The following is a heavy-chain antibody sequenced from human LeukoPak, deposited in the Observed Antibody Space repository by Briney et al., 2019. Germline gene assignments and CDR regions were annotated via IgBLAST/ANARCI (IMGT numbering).Heavy chain of an antibody. CDR2: ISHSGTT. CDR3: ARGDYGNQRSNNWFDP. V-gene: IGHV4-34*01. J-gene: IGHJ5*02. D-gene: IGHD4-11*01. Sequence: PSETLSLTCAVYGDSFRPYYWSWLRQTPGKGLEWIGEISHSGTTNYNPSLTSRVTISVDTSKSQFSLRLSSVTAADTAVYYCARGDYGNQRSNNWFDPWGQGTLVTVSS. CDR1: GDSFRPYY.